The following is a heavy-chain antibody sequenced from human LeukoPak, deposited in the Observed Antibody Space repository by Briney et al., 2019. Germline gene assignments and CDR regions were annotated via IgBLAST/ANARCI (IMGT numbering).Heavy chain of an antibody. Sequence: GGSLRLSCAASGFTFSGSAMHWVRQASGIGLEWVGRIRSKANSYATAYAASVKGRFTISRDDSKNTAYLQMNSLKTEDTAVYYCTRRGSDPFDYWGQGTLVTVSS. V-gene: IGHV3-73*01. D-gene: IGHD3-10*01. CDR2: IRSKANSYAT. CDR3: TRRGSDPFDY. J-gene: IGHJ4*02. CDR1: GFTFSGSA.